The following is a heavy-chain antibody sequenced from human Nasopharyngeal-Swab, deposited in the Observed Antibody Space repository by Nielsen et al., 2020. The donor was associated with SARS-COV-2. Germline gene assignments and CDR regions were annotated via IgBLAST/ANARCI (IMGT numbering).Heavy chain of an antibody. CDR1: GYTFTSYA. Sequence: ASVKVSCKASGYTFTSYAMHWVRQAPGQRLEWMGWINAGNGNTKYSQKFQGRVTITRDTSASTAYMELSSLRSKDTAVYYCARDKAAPFRYYYYGMDVWGQGTTVTVSS. D-gene: IGHD6-13*01. V-gene: IGHV1-3*01. J-gene: IGHJ6*02. CDR3: ARDKAAPFRYYYYGMDV. CDR2: INAGNGNT.